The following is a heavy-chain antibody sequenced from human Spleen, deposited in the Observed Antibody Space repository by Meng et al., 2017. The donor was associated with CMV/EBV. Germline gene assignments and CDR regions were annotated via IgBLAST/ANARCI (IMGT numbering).Heavy chain of an antibody. Sequence: QGQFEGSGTGMVNPSQCLVHTCTVFGCSISSYYWCWMRQPSGKGLEWIGRIYTSGSNNYNPSLKSRVTMSVDTSKKQFYLKLSSVTAADTAVYYCTYSSSWLTHPLFDYWGQGTLVTVSS. CDR3: TYSSSWLTHPLFDY. CDR2: IYTSGSN. D-gene: IGHD6-13*01. CDR1: GCSISSYY. J-gene: IGHJ4*02. V-gene: IGHV4-4*07.